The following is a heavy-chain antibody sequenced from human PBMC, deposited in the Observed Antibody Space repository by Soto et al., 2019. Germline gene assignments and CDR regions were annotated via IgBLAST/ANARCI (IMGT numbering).Heavy chain of an antibody. CDR2: TYYRSKWYN. CDR1: GDSVSSNSAA. J-gene: IGHJ5*02. V-gene: IGHV6-1*01. Sequence: SQTLSLTCVISGDSVSSNSAAWNWIRQSPSRGLEWLGRTYYRSKWYNDYAVSVKSRITINPDTSKNQFSLQLNSVTPEDTAVYYCARVFCSSTSCYIFNWFDPWGQGTLVTVSS. D-gene: IGHD2-2*02. CDR3: ARVFCSSTSCYIFNWFDP.